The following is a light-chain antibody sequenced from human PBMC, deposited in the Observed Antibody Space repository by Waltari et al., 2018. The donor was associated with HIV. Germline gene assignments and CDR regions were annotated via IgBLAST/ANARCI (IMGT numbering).Light chain of an antibody. Sequence: EIVLTQSPATLSVSPGARATLSCRASPTISSNLAWYQHKTGQSPRLLIYAASTWATGIPAMFSARGSGTEFTLTISSLQSEDFAVYYWQQYSHWPRMDNFGQGTKLEIK. CDR1: PTISSN. V-gene: IGKV3-15*01. CDR2: AAS. CDR3: QQYSHWPRMDN. J-gene: IGKJ2*01.